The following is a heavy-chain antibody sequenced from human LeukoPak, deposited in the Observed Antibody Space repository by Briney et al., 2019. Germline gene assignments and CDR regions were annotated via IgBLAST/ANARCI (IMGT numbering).Heavy chain of an antibody. J-gene: IGHJ4*02. V-gene: IGHV4-61*01. D-gene: IGHD5-24*01. CDR3: ARDGYTPFDY. CDR1: GGSVSSGSYY. Sequence: SETLSLTCTVSGGSVSSGSYYWSWIRQPPEKGLEWIGYIYYSGSTNYNPSLKSRVTISVDTSKNQFSLKLSSVTAADTAVYYCARDGYTPFDYWGQGTLVTVSS. CDR2: IYYSGST.